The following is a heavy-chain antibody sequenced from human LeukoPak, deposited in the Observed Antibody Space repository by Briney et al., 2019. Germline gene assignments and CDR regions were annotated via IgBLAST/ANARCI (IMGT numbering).Heavy chain of an antibody. D-gene: IGHD6-19*01. CDR2: IKNSGNT. CDR3: AREGSSSGWRPFDI. Sequence: SETLSLTCTVSGGSISSYFWSWIRQPAGKGLEWIGRIKNSGNTNYTHSLERRVTLSLDTSKHLFSLNLSSVTAAGTAVYYCAREGSSSGWRPFDIWGQGTVVAVSS. CDR1: GGSISSYF. V-gene: IGHV4-4*07. J-gene: IGHJ3*02.